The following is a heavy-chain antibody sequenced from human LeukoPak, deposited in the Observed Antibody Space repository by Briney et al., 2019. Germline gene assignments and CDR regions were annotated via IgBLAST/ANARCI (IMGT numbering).Heavy chain of an antibody. Sequence: GRSLRLSCTTTGFTSSIYSMHWVRQAPGKGLEWVAVISYDGVDEYYADSVKGRFTIFRDNSKDTLYLQLNALTADDTAVYYCATEWAGATRRFEHWGQGTLVTVSS. CDR3: ATEWAGATRRFEH. CDR1: GFTSSIYS. D-gene: IGHD1-26*01. J-gene: IGHJ4*02. CDR2: ISYDGVDE. V-gene: IGHV3-30*04.